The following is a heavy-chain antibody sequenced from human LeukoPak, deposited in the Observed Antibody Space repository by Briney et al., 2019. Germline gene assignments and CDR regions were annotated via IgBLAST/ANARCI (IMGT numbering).Heavy chain of an antibody. CDR2: INPNSGGT. V-gene: IGHV1-2*06. CDR3: ARDRGDDTVSYFDY. J-gene: IGHJ4*02. Sequence: ASVKVSCKAPGYTITGYYMHWVRQAPGQGLEWMGRINPNSGGTNSAQKFQGRITMTRDTSMSTAYMELRGLRSDETAVYYCARDRGDDTVSYFDYCAQGTLVTVSS. CDR1: GYTITGYY. D-gene: IGHD3-22*01.